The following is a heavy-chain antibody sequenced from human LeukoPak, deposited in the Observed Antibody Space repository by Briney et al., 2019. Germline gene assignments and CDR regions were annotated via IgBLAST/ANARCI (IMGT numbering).Heavy chain of an antibody. Sequence: SETLSLTCAVSGGSISSGGYSWSWIRQPPGKGLEWIGYIYHSGSTYYNPSLKSRVTISVDRSKNQFSLKLSSVTAADTAVYYCARGPSVTPWSQHWGQGTLVTVSS. V-gene: IGHV4-30-2*01. J-gene: IGHJ1*01. CDR3: ARGPSVTPWSQH. CDR1: GGSISSGGYS. D-gene: IGHD4-17*01. CDR2: IYHSGST.